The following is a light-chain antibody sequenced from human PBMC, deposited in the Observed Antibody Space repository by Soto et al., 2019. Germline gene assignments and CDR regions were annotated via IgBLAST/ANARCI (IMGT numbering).Light chain of an antibody. CDR2: GAS. V-gene: IGKV3-15*01. J-gene: IGKJ3*01. Sequence: EIVMTQSPATLSVSPGERATLSCRASQSVSSNFAWYQQRPGQAPRLLIYGASARATGIPARFSGSGSGTEFTLTISSLQSEDFAVYYCQQYNKWPEFTFGPGTRV. CDR3: QQYNKWPEFT. CDR1: QSVSSN.